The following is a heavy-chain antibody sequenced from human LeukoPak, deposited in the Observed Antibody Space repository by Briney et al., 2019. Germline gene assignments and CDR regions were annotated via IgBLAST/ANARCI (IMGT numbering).Heavy chain of an antibody. CDR2: INLNGGST. J-gene: IGHJ3*02. Sequence: PRRSLRLSCAASGFTFADYGTSWVRQAPGKGLEWVSGINLNGGSTGYADSVKGRFTIYRNNAKTSPYLQMNSLRAEDTALYYCAREIGAEGELLGAFDIWGQGTMVTVSS. CDR1: GFTFADYG. CDR3: AREIGAEGELLGAFDI. V-gene: IGHV3-20*04. D-gene: IGHD1-26*01.